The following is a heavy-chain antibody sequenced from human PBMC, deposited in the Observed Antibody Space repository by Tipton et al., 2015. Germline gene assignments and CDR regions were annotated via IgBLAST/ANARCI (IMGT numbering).Heavy chain of an antibody. CDR1: GFTFLNYT. V-gene: IGHV3-43*01. CDR3: ARVRPRFLQWPIGNQ. CDR2: ISWNGGFT. Sequence: GSLRLSCAASGFTFLNYTVHWVRHAPGKGLQWVSIISWNGGFTDYADSVRGRFTGSRDDSKDSVSLQMNSLRFDDTALYYCARVRPRFLQWPIGNQWGQGILVTVSS. J-gene: IGHJ4*02. D-gene: IGHD3-3*01.